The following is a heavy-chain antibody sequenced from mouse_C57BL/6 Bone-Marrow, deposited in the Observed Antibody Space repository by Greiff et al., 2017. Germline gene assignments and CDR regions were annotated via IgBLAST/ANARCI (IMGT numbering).Heavy chain of an antibody. CDR1: GFTFSDFY. CDR3: ARDACPGCWYFDV. V-gene: IGHV7-1*01. J-gene: IGHJ1*03. Sequence: EVKVVESGGGLVQSGRSLRLSCATSGFTFSDFYMEWVRQAPGKGLEWIAASRNKANDYTTEYSASVKGRFIVSRDTSLSILYLQMNALRAEDTAIYYCARDACPGCWYFDVWGTGTTVTVSS. CDR2: SRNKANDYTT.